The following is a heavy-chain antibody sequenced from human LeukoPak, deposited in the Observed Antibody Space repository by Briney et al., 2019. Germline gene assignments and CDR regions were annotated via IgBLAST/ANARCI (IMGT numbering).Heavy chain of an antibody. Sequence: PSETLSLTCAVSGGSISSGGYSWSWIRQPPGKGLEWIGYIYHSGSTYYNASLRSRVTMSVDRSKNQFSLKLSSVTAADTAVYYCARVREAPLYYFDYWGQGTLVIVSS. V-gene: IGHV4-30-2*01. CDR1: GGSISSGGYS. CDR2: IYHSGST. J-gene: IGHJ4*02. CDR3: ARVREAPLYYFDY.